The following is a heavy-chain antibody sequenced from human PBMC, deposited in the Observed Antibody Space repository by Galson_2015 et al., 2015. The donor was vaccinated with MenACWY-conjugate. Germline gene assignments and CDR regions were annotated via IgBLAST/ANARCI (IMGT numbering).Heavy chain of an antibody. J-gene: IGHJ4*02. CDR2: TYRRSKWNY. V-gene: IGHV6-1*01. CDR1: GDSVSSNGAA. CDR3: ARMHGGYVDY. Sequence: CAISGDSVSSNGAAWNWIRQSPSRGLEWLGRTYRRSKWNYNYALSVKSRIIINPDTSKNQFSLQLNSVTPEDTAVYFCARMHGGYVDYWGQGALVTVSS. D-gene: IGHD2-15*01.